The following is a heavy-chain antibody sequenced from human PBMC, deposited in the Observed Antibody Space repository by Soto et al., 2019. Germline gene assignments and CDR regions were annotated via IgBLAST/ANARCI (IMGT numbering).Heavy chain of an antibody. CDR2: IYFDGITT. Sequence: GGSLRLSCTASGFTFNTHWMHCVRRAPGKGLVWVSRIYFDGITTNYADSVKGRLTVSRDNAKNTVYLHVNTLRDEDTAVYYCARGGAMGVDYWGQGTLVTVSS. D-gene: IGHD1-26*01. V-gene: IGHV3-74*01. CDR3: ARGGAMGVDY. J-gene: IGHJ4*02. CDR1: GFTFNTHW.